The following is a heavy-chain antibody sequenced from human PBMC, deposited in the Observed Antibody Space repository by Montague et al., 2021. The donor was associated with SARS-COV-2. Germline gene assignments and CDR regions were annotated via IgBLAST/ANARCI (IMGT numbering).Heavy chain of an antibody. CDR2: IYYSGST. Sequence: TLSLTCTVSGGSISSGGYYWNWIRQHPGKGLEWIGYIYYSGSTYYNPSLKSRVTISVDTSKNQFSLKLSSVTAADTAVYYCASTYGGNLGYYYYYMDVWGKGTTVTVSS. CDR1: GGSISSGGYY. CDR3: ASTYGGNLGYYYYYMDV. J-gene: IGHJ6*03. V-gene: IGHV4-31*03. D-gene: IGHD4-23*01.